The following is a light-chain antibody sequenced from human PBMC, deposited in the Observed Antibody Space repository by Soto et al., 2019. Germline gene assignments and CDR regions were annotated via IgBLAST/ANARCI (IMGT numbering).Light chain of an antibody. CDR1: SSDVGAYNY. Sequence: QSVLTQPASVSGSPGQSITISCTGTSSDVGAYNYVSWYQQHPGKAPKLLIYDVSNRPSGVSNRFSGSKSGNTASLTISGLQVEDESDYYCSSYTSSSTLVFGTGTKVTVL. CDR2: DVS. J-gene: IGLJ1*01. V-gene: IGLV2-14*01. CDR3: SSYTSSSTLV.